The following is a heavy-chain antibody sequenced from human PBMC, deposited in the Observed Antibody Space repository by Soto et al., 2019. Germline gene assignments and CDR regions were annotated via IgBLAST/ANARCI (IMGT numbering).Heavy chain of an antibody. Sequence: ASVKVSCKASGYTFTGHYIHWVRQAPEQGPEWMGEIGPESGATRYAQKFQGRVTMTRDMSITTVYMELNNLSPDDTAVYYCGRGRSGQIVVFYWGQGTPVTVS. J-gene: IGHJ4*02. CDR3: GRGRSGQIVVFY. CDR2: IGPESGAT. CDR1: GYTFTGHY. D-gene: IGHD1-26*01. V-gene: IGHV1-2*02.